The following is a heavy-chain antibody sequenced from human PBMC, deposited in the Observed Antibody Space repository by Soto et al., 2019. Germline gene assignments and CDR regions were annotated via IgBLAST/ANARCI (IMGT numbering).Heavy chain of an antibody. D-gene: IGHD2-15*01. Sequence: SGTLSLTCTVSVGSISSDDFCWSRLRQPTGKGLEGIGYIYYSGSTSYNPSLKSRVTISVDTSRDQFSLKLSSVTAADTAVYYCARFSRNNTSSSETDFCGQGALVTVSS. J-gene: IGHJ4*02. CDR3: ARFSRNNTSSSETDF. CDR1: VGSISSDDFC. V-gene: IGHV4-30-4*08. CDR2: IYYSGST.